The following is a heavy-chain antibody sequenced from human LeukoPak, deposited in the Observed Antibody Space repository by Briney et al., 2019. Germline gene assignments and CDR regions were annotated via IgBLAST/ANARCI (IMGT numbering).Heavy chain of an antibody. J-gene: IGHJ3*02. CDR2: INSDGSST. V-gene: IGHV3-74*01. CDR3: ARKGYGDAFDI. Sequence: GGSRRLSCAASGFTFSSYWMHWVRQAPGKGLVWVSRINSDGSSTSYADSVKGRFTISRDNAKNTLYLQMNSLRAEDTAVYYCARKGYGDAFDIWGQGTMVTVSS. D-gene: IGHD1-1*01. CDR1: GFTFSSYW.